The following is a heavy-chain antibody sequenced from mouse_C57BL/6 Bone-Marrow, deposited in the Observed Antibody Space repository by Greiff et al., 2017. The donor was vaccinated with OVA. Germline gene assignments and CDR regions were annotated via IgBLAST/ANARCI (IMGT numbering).Heavy chain of an antibody. CDR3: ARGCYEYTRPYFDY. J-gene: IGHJ2*01. CDR2: ISSGGSYT. Sequence: EVKLMESVGDLVKPGGSLKLSCAASGFTFSSYGMSWVRQTPDKRLEWVATISSGGSYTYYPDSVKGRFTISRDNATNTLYLQMSSLKSEDTAMYYCARGCYEYTRPYFDYWGQGTTLTVSS. D-gene: IGHD2-4*01. V-gene: IGHV5-6*02. CDR1: GFTFSSYG.